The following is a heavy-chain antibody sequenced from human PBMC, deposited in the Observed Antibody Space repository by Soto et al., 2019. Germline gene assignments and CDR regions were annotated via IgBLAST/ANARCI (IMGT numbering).Heavy chain of an antibody. Sequence: PGGSLRLSCAASGFTFSSYAMSWVRQAPGKGLEWVSAISGSGGSTYYADSVKGRFTISRDNSKNTLYLQMNSLRAEDTAVYYCAKTRITMIVVPPDDAFDSWGQGTMVTVSS. CDR2: ISGSGGST. V-gene: IGHV3-23*01. CDR3: AKTRITMIVVPPDDAFDS. CDR1: GFTFSSYA. J-gene: IGHJ3*02. D-gene: IGHD3-22*01.